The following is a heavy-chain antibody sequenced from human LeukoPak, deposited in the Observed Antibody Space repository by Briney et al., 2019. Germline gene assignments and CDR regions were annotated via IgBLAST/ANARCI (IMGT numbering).Heavy chain of an antibody. CDR2: IYHIGST. V-gene: IGHV4-4*02. CDR1: GGSISRGNW. J-gene: IGHJ4*02. CDR3: ARVLSSGWYGGYFDY. Sequence: SGSLSLTCAVSGGSISRGNWGCGGRQPPGKGLEWSWKIYHIGSTNYNPSLKSRVTISVDKSKNQYSLKLSSVTAADTAVYYCARVLSSGWYGGYFDYWGQGTLVTVSS. D-gene: IGHD6-19*01.